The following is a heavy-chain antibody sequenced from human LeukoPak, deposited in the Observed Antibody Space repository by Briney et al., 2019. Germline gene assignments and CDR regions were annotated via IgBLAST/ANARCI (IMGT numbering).Heavy chain of an antibody. CDR3: ARELTPGGPSYYGSESYFGGFDY. D-gene: IGHD3-10*01. J-gene: IGHJ4*02. CDR2: ISYDGSNK. CDR1: GFTFSSYA. Sequence: GGSLRLSCAASGFTFSSYAMHWVRQAPGKGLEWVAVISYDGSNKYYADSVKGRFTISRDNSKNTLYLQMNSLRAEDTAVYYCARELTPGGPSYYGSESYFGGFDYWGQGTLVTVSS. V-gene: IGHV3-30-3*01.